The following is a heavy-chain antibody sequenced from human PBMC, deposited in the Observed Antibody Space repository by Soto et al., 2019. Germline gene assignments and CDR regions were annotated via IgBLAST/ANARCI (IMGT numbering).Heavy chain of an antibody. Sequence: PSETLSLTCTVSGGSISSSSYYWGWIRQPPGKGLEWIGSIYYSGSTYYNPSLKSRVTISVDTSKNQFSLKLSSVTAADTAVYYCARHAIITVVPPADAFDIWGQGTMVTVSS. V-gene: IGHV4-39*01. CDR1: GGSISSSSYY. CDR3: ARHAIITVVPPADAFDI. D-gene: IGHD3-16*01. J-gene: IGHJ3*02. CDR2: IYYSGST.